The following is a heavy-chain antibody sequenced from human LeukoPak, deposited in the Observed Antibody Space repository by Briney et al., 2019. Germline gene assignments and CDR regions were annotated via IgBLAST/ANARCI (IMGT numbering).Heavy chain of an antibody. Sequence: GASVTVSCKASGYTFTGYYMHWVRQAPGHGLEWMGWINPNSGGTNYAQKFQGRVTMTRDTSISTAYMELSRLRSDDTTVYYCASSAYDSSGYYQYYFDYCGQGTLVTVSS. CDR3: ASSAYDSSGYYQYYFDY. D-gene: IGHD3-22*01. CDR2: INPNSGGT. J-gene: IGHJ4*02. CDR1: GYTFTGYY. V-gene: IGHV1-2*02.